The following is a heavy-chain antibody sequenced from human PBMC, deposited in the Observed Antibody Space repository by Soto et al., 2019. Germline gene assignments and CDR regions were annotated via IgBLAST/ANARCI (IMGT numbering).Heavy chain of an antibody. V-gene: IGHV1-8*02. CDR1: GYTFTSYD. Sequence: ASVKVSCKASGYTFTSYDINWVRQATGQGLEWMGWMNPNSGNTGYAQKFQGRVTMTRNTSISTAYMELSSLRSEDTAVYYCARGARELGKTRDPDWYFDLWGRGTLVTVSS. CDR2: MNPNSGNT. J-gene: IGHJ2*01. D-gene: IGHD7-27*01. CDR3: ARGARELGKTRDPDWYFDL.